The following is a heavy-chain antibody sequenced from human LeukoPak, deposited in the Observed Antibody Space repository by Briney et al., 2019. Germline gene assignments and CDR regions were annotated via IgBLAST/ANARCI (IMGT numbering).Heavy chain of an antibody. CDR2: IKGDGSET. CDR3: TSDRVFYGLDV. V-gene: IGHV3-74*01. CDR1: GFTFSSYW. J-gene: IGHJ6*02. Sequence: GGSLRLSCAASGFTFSSYWMHWVRQAPGKGLVWVSRIKGDGSETSYAGSVKGRFTISRDNAKNTLYLQMSSLRADDTAVYYCTSDRVFYGLDVWGQGTTVIVSS.